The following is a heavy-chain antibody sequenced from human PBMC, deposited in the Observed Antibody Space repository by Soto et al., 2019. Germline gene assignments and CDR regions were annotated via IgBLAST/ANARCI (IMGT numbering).Heavy chain of an antibody. V-gene: IGHV1-2*02. D-gene: IGHD3-22*01. CDR1: GYTFTGYY. CDR3: ASPEDSSGYFALGY. Sequence: ASVKVSCKASGYTFTGYYMHWVRQAPGQGLEWMGWINPNSGGTNYAQEFQGRVTMTRDTSISTAYMELSRLRSDDTAVYYCASPEDSSGYFALGYWGQGTLVTVSS. J-gene: IGHJ4*02. CDR2: INPNSGGT.